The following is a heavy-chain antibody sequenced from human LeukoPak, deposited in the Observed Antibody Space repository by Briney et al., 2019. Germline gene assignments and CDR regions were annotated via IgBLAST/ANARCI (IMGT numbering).Heavy chain of an antibody. CDR2: IIPIFGTA. J-gene: IGHJ4*02. Sequence: SVKVSCKASGGTFSSYAISWVRQAPGQGLEWMGGIIPIFGTANYAQKFQGRVTITADESTSTAYMELSSLRSEDTAVYYCARDTGSAAQADYWGQGTLVTVSS. V-gene: IGHV1-69*13. D-gene: IGHD2-2*01. CDR3: ARDTGSAAQADY. CDR1: GGTFSSYA.